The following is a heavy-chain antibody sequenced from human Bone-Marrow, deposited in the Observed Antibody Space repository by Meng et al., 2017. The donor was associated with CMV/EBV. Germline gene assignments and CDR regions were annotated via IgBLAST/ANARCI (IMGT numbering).Heavy chain of an antibody. CDR3: ARGLANGDAFDI. Sequence: GSLRLSCTVSGDSISRYYWSWIRQPPGKGLEWISYIYYSGSTNLNPSLKSRVTISVDTSKNQFSLKLSSVTAADTALYDCARGLANGDAFDIWGQGTRVTVSS. D-gene: IGHD3-9*01. CDR1: GDSISRYY. V-gene: IGHV4-59*01. J-gene: IGHJ3*02. CDR2: IYYSGST.